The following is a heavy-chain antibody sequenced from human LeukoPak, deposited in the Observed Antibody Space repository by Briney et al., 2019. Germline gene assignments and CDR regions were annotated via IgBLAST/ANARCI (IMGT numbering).Heavy chain of an antibody. CDR3: ARGGSNWGPRRGFDP. CDR2: INHSGST. CDR1: GGSFSGYY. Sequence: SETLSLTCAVYGGSFSGYYWSWIRQPPEKGLEWIGEINHSGSTNYNPSLKSRVTISVDTSKNQFSLKLSSVTAADTAVYYCARGGSNWGPRRGFDPWGQGTLVTVSS. V-gene: IGHV4-34*01. J-gene: IGHJ5*02. D-gene: IGHD1-1*01.